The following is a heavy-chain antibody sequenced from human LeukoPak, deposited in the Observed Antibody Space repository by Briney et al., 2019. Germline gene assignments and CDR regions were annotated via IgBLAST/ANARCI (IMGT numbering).Heavy chain of an antibody. D-gene: IGHD6-6*01. V-gene: IGHV1-2*02. CDR3: AREHSSSSGKVFDY. CDR1: VYTFTAYY. J-gene: IGHJ4*02. CDR2: INPNSGGT. Sequence: ASVTVSCKASVYTFTAYYMHWVRQAPGQGLEWMGWINPNSGGTNYAQKFQGRVAITRDTSISTAYMELSRLRSDDTAVYCCAREHSSSSGKVFDYWGQGTLVTVSS.